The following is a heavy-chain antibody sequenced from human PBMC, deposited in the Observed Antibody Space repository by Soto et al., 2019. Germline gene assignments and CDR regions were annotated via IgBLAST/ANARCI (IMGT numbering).Heavy chain of an antibody. Sequence: QLQLQESGPGLVKPSETLSLTCTVSSAPVSSSTYTWGWIRQPPGKGLEWIGSIYYSGSTYYNPSLNSRVTVSVYTSKNQFSLKVTSVTAADTAVYDCARLHGYCISSSCHGHYAMDVWGQGTTVTVSS. D-gene: IGHD2-2*01. V-gene: IGHV4-39*01. J-gene: IGHJ6*02. CDR1: SAPVSSSTYT. CDR2: IYYSGST. CDR3: ARLHGYCISSSCHGHYAMDV.